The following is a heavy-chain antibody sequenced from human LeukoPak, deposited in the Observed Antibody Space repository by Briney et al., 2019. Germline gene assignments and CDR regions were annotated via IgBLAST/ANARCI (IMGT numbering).Heavy chain of an antibody. V-gene: IGHV1-46*01. CDR2: INPSGGST. CDR1: GYTFTSYY. CDR3: ARGEASNDFWSGPYNWFDP. J-gene: IGHJ5*02. Sequence: ASVKVSFKASGYTFTSYYMHWVRQAPGQGLEWMGIINPSGGSTSYAQKFQGRVTMTRDTSTSTVYMELSSLRSEDTAVYYCARGEASNDFWSGPYNWFDPWGQGTLVTVSS. D-gene: IGHD3-3*01.